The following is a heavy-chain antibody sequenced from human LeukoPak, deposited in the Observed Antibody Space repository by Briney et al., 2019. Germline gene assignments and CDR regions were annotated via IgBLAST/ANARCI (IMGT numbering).Heavy chain of an antibody. J-gene: IGHJ4*02. D-gene: IGHD3-22*01. Sequence: GGSLRLSCAASGFTFSSYAMSWVRQAPGKGLEWVSAISGSGGSTYYADSVKGRFTISRDNSKNTLYLQMNSLRAEDTAVYYCAKAPDYYDSSGAIDSWGQGTLVTVSS. CDR3: AKAPDYYDSSGAIDS. CDR2: ISGSGGST. V-gene: IGHV3-23*01. CDR1: GFTFSSYA.